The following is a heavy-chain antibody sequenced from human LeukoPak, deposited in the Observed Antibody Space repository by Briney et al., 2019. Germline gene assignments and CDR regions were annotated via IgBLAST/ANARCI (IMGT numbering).Heavy chain of an antibody. Sequence: AGESLKISGKGSGYGFPTFWISGVRQMPGKGLEGMGRIDPSDSNTNYNPTFKGHVTISDARSISTAFLQWSSLKASDSDMYYCVRDFYDTNPSGYWGEGTLVTVAS. J-gene: IGHJ4*02. CDR2: IDPSDSNT. V-gene: IGHV5-10-1*01. CDR3: VRDFYDTNPSGY. D-gene: IGHD3-22*01. CDR1: GYGFPTFW.